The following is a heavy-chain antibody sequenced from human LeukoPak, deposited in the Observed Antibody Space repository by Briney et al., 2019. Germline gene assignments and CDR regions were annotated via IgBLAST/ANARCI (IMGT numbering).Heavy chain of an antibody. CDR2: IYHSGST. V-gene: IGHV4-38-2*02. D-gene: IGHD3-9*01. CDR1: GYSISSGYY. Sequence: KPSETLSLTCAVSGYSISSGYYWGWIRQPPGKGLEWIGSIYHSGSTYYNPFLKSRVTISVDTSKNQFSLKLSSVTAADTAVYYCARDGRYFDWLIVGYDIWGQGTMVTVSS. J-gene: IGHJ3*02. CDR3: ARDGRYFDWLIVGYDI.